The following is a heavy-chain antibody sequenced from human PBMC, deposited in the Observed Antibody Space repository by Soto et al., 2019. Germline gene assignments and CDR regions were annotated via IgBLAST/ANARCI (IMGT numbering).Heavy chain of an antibody. V-gene: IGHV4-31*03. J-gene: IGHJ5*02. CDR2: IYYSGST. Sequence: SETLSLTCTVSGGSIGSSSYYWSWIRQHPGKGLEWIGYIYYSGSTYYNPSLKSRVTISVDTSKNQFSLKLSSVTAADTAVYYCAGSYCSGGSCYLGLPFDPWGQGTLVTVSS. CDR1: GGSIGSSSYY. CDR3: AGSYCSGGSCYLGLPFDP. D-gene: IGHD2-15*01.